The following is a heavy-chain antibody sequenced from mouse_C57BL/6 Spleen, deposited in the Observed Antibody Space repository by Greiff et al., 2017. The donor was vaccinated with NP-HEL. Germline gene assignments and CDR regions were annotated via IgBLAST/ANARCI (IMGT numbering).Heavy chain of an antibody. Sequence: VQLQQSGAELVRPGASVKLSCKASGYTFTDYYINWVKQRPGQGLEWIARIYPGSGNTYYNEKFKGKATLTAEKSSSTAYMQLSSLTSEDSAVYFCVFITTVVEDYFDYWGQGTTLTVSS. V-gene: IGHV1-76*01. D-gene: IGHD1-1*01. CDR1: GYTFTDYY. CDR2: IYPGSGNT. CDR3: VFITTVVEDYFDY. J-gene: IGHJ2*01.